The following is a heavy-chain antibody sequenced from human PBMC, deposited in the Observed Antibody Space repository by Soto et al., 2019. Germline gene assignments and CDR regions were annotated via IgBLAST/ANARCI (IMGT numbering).Heavy chain of an antibody. CDR2: IYSAGNT. Sequence: PGGSLRLSCAASGFTVSSNYMSWVRQAPGKGLKWISIIYSAGNTYYADSVKGRFTISRDNSKNTLYLQMNSLGAEDTAVYYCARDFVVGGPTINYYYGMDVWGQGTTVTVSS. J-gene: IGHJ6*02. CDR3: ARDFVVGGPTINYYYGMDV. V-gene: IGHV3-66*01. CDR1: GFTVSSNY. D-gene: IGHD1-26*01.